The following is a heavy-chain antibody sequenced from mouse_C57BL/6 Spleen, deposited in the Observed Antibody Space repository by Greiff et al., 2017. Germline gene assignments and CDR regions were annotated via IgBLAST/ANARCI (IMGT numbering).Heavy chain of an antibody. D-gene: IGHD1-1*01. CDR2: INYDGSST. Sequence: EVKLVEPEGGLVQPGSSMKLSCTASGFTFSDYYMAWVRQVPEKGLEWVANINYDGSSTYYLDSLKSRFIISRDNAKNILYLQMSSLKSEDTATYYCAREGNSYYFDYGGQGTTLTVSS. CDR3: AREGNSYYFDY. V-gene: IGHV5-16*01. CDR1: GFTFSDYY. J-gene: IGHJ2*01.